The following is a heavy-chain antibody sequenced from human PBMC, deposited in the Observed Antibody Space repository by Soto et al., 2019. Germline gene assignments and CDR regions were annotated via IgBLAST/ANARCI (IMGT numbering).Heavy chain of an antibody. CDR1: GGSISSGDYY. V-gene: IGHV4-30-4*01. Sequence: PSETLSLTCTVPGGSISSGDYYWSWIRQPPGKGLEWIGYIYYSGSTYYNPSLKSRVTISVDTSKNQFSLKLSSVTAADTAVYYCARSMTTVTFNHTDYWGQGTLVTVPQ. CDR3: ARSMTTVTFNHTDY. D-gene: IGHD4-17*01. J-gene: IGHJ4*02. CDR2: IYYSGST.